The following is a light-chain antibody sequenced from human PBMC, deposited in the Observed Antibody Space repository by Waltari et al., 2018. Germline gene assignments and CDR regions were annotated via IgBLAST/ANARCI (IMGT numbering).Light chain of an antibody. Sequence: DIQMTQSPSSLSASVEDRVTITCRASQSISSYLNWYQQKPGKAPKHLIYAASSLQSGVPSRFSGSGSGTDFTLTISSLQPEDFATYYCQQSYSTLPLTFGGGTKVEIK. CDR1: QSISSY. CDR2: AAS. J-gene: IGKJ4*01. V-gene: IGKV1-39*01. CDR3: QQSYSTLPLT.